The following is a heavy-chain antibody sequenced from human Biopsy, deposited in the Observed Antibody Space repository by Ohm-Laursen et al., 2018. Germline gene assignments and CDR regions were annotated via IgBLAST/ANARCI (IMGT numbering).Heavy chain of an antibody. CDR3: ARNTGWYGGLYYFDY. J-gene: IGHJ4*02. CDR1: GYSFTSYY. D-gene: IGHD6-19*01. V-gene: IGHV1-46*01. CDR2: INPSGSTT. Sequence: ASVKVSCKASGYSFTSYYMHWVRQAPGQGLEWMGMINPSGSTTSYPQIFQGRVTMTRDTSKSTVYMELSSLISADTAVYFCARNTGWYGGLYYFDYWGQGTLVTVSS.